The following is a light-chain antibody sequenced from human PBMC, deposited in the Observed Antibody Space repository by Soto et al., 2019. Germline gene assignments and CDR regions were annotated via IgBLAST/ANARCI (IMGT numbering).Light chain of an antibody. Sequence: QLVLTQPPSASGTPGQRVTISCSGSSSNLGTNYVYWYQQLPGTAPKLLIYTNSQRPSGVPDRFSGSKSGTSASLAISGLRSEDEADYYCAAWDDSLGGYVFGTGTKLTVL. V-gene: IGLV1-47*02. CDR3: AAWDDSLGGYV. CDR1: SSNLGTNY. J-gene: IGLJ1*01. CDR2: TNS.